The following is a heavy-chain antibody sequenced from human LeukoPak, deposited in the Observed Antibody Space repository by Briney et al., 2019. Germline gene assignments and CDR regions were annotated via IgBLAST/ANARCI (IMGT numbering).Heavy chain of an antibody. CDR2: IYYSGST. J-gene: IGHJ4*02. CDR3: ARAMVRGVEFDY. D-gene: IGHD3-10*01. CDR1: GGSISSRDYY. V-gene: IGHV4-30-4*01. Sequence: PSETLSLTCTVSGGSISSRDYYWTWIRQPPGKGLEWIGYIYYSGSTYYNPSLKSRVTISVDTSKNQSSLKLSSVTAADTAVYYCARAMVRGVEFDYWGQGTLVTVSS.